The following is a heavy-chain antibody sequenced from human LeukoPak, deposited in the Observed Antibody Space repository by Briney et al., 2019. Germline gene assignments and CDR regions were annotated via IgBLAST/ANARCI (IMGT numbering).Heavy chain of an antibody. CDR3: ARGVAEMATIRFDY. J-gene: IGHJ4*02. D-gene: IGHD5-24*01. V-gene: IGHV1-69*05. Sequence: SVKVSCKASGGTFSSYAISWVRQAPGQGLEWMGGIIPIFGTANYAQKFQGRVTITTDESTSTAYMELSSLRSEDTAVYYCARGVAEMATIRFDYWGQGTLVTVSS. CDR1: GGTFSSYA. CDR2: IIPIFGTA.